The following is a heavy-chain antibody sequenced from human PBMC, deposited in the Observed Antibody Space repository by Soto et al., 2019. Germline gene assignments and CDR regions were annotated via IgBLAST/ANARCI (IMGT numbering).Heavy chain of an antibody. V-gene: IGHV3-33*01. CDR3: ARDFPSSSSSSSSFDY. CDR2: IWYDGSNK. Sequence: GGSLRLSCAASGFTFSSYGMHWVRQAPGKGLEWVAVIWYDGSNKYYADSVKGRFTISRDNSKNTLYLQMNSLRAEDTAVYYCARDFPSSSSSSSSFDYWGQGTLVTVSS. J-gene: IGHJ4*02. D-gene: IGHD6-6*01. CDR1: GFTFSSYG.